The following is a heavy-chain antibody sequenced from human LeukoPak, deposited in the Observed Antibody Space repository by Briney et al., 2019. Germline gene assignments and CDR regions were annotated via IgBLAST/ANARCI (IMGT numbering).Heavy chain of an antibody. CDR1: GGSISSYY. CDR3: ASSPDYLGYYDSSGYYDTLDY. CDR2: IYYSGST. Sequence: SETLSLTCTVSGGSISSYYWSWIRQPPGKGLEWIGYIYYSGSTNYNPSLKSRVTISVDTSKNQFSLKLSSVTAADTAVYYCASSPDYLGYYDSSGYYDTLDYWGQGTLVTVSS. V-gene: IGHV4-59*08. J-gene: IGHJ4*02. D-gene: IGHD3-22*01.